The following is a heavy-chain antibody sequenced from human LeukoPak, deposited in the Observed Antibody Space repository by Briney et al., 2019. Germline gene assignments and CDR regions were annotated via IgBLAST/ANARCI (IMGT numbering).Heavy chain of an antibody. J-gene: IGHJ3*02. CDR2: KYYSGSA. CDR1: GVSVSDGRYY. Sequence: SQTLSLTCNVSGVSVSDGRYYWTWIRQHPGKGLEWIGYKYYSGSAKYNPSLKSRLTISIDASKNQFSLQLSSVTAADTATYYCATPYCSSISCLDVFNMWGQGTRVTVSS. CDR3: ATPYCSSISCLDVFNM. V-gene: IGHV4-31*03. D-gene: IGHD2-2*01.